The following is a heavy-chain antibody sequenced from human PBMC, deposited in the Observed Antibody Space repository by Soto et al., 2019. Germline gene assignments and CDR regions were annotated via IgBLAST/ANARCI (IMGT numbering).Heavy chain of an antibody. CDR1: GGSFSGYQ. D-gene: IGHD3-10*01. Sequence: QVQLQQWGAGLLKPSETLALTCAVYGGSFSGYQWSWIRQTPGKGLEWIGEINDSGNINYNPSLKSRVTILIDTPKKQISLKLSSVTAADTAVYYCARGLTLWFGELSRRGGYYYYMDVWGKGTTVTVSS. CDR2: INDSGNI. J-gene: IGHJ6*03. CDR3: ARGLTLWFGELSRRGGYYYYMDV. V-gene: IGHV4-34*01.